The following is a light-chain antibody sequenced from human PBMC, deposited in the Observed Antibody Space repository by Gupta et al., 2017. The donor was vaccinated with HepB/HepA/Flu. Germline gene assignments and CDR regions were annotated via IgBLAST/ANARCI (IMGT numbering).Light chain of an antibody. V-gene: IGKV3-11*01. J-gene: IGKJ4*01. CDR2: DAS. CDR3: QQRSNWPQIT. Sequence: EIVLTQSPATLSLSPGERATLSCRASQSVRSYLAWYKQKPGQAPRLLIYDASNRATGIPARFSGSGYGTDLTLTISSREQEDFAVYYCQQRSNWPQITFGGGTKVEIK. CDR1: QSVRSY.